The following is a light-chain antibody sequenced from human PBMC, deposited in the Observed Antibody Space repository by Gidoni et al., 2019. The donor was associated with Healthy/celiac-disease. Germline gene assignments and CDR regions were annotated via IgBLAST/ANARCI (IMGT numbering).Light chain of an antibody. Sequence: DIQMTQSPSTLSASVGDRVTITCRASQSISSWLAWYQQKTGKAPKLLIYDASSLESGFPSRFSGSGSGTEFTLTISSLQPDDFATYYCQQYNSYPWTFGQGTKVEIK. J-gene: IGKJ1*01. CDR2: DAS. CDR1: QSISSW. CDR3: QQYNSYPWT. V-gene: IGKV1-5*01.